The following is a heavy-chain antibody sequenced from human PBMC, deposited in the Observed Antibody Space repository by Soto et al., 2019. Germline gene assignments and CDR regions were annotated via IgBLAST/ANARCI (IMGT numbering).Heavy chain of an antibody. CDR1: GYTFSDYY. CDR2: INPHSGGT. D-gene: IGHD2-15*01. Sequence: QVQLVQSGAEVKKPGASVKGSCKASGYTFSDYYMHWVRQAPGQGLEWMGWINPHSGGTNLAQKFQGRVAMTRDTSISTAYMELSRLRSDDTAVYYWARDYTRAATDGDGYWGQGTLVTVSS. V-gene: IGHV1-2*02. CDR3: ARDYTRAATDGDGY. J-gene: IGHJ4*02.